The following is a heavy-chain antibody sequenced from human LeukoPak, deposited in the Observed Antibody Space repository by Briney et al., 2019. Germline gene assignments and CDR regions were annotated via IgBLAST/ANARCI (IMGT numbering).Heavy chain of an antibody. CDR2: IYYSGST. Sequence: SETLSLTCTVSGGSISSGDYYWSWIHQPPGKGLEWIGYIYYSGSTYYNPSLKSRVTISVDTSKNQFSLKLSSVTAADTAVYYCARKDYYGSGSYWDWGQGTLVTVSS. CDR1: GGSISSGDYY. J-gene: IGHJ4*02. V-gene: IGHV4-30-4*01. D-gene: IGHD3-10*01. CDR3: ARKDYYGSGSYWD.